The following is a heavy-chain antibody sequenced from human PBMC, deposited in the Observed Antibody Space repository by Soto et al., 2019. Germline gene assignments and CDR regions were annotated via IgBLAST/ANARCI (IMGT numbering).Heavy chain of an antibody. J-gene: IGHJ3*02. CDR1: GFTFSSYS. CDR2: ISSSSSYI. CDR3: ARESGYCSGGSCHDAFDI. Sequence: EVQLVESGGGLVKPGGSLRLSCAASGFTFSSYSMNWVRQAPGKGLEWVSSISSSSSYIYYADSVKGRFTISRDNAKNSLYLQMNSLRAEDTAVYYCARESGYCSGGSCHDAFDIWGQGTMVTVSS. V-gene: IGHV3-21*01. D-gene: IGHD2-15*01.